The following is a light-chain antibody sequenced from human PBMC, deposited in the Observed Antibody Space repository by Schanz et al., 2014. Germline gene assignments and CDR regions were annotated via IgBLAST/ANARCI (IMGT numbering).Light chain of an antibody. CDR3: QWRSNWPYT. V-gene: IGKV3-11*01. J-gene: IGKJ2*01. CDR2: DAS. Sequence: ERVMTQSPAILSVSPGESATLSCRASQSLGSSYLAWYQQKPGQAPRLLIYDASHRATGIPVRFSGSGTGTTFTLTVSSGEHEDFAVYYCQWRSNWPYTFSQATTLEI. CDR1: QSLGSSY.